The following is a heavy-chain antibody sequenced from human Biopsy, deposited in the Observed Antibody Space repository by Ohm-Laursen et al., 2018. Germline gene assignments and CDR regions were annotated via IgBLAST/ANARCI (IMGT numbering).Heavy chain of an antibody. CDR2: IYYSGST. CDR1: GGSISSDY. J-gene: IGHJ6*02. CDR3: ARATNSTGWPYYYFYGMDV. Sequence: TLPLTCTVSGGSISSDYWSWIRQTPGKGLEWIGYIYYSGSTNYNPSLKSRVTISVDTSKNQFSLRLNSVTAADTAVYYCARATNSTGWPYYYFYGMDVWGQGTLVSVSS. V-gene: IGHV4-59*01. D-gene: IGHD2/OR15-2a*01.